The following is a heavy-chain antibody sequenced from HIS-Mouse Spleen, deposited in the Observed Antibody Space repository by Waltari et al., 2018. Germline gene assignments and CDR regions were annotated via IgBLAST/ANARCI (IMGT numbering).Heavy chain of an antibody. CDR3: ARGASGSYYLVSVSDY. CDR1: GFTFSRYS. V-gene: IGHV3-48*01. CDR2: ISSSSSTI. Sequence: EVQLVESGGGWVQPGGSLRLSCAASGFTFSRYSMTWVRQAPGKGLEWVSYISSSSSTIYYADSVKGRFTISRDNAKNSLYLQMNSLRAEDTAVYYCARGASGSYYLVSVSDYWGQGTLVTVSS. J-gene: IGHJ4*02. D-gene: IGHD1-26*01.